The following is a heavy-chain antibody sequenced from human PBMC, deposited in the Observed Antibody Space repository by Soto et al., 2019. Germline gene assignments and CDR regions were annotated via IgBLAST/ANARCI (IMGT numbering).Heavy chain of an antibody. D-gene: IGHD5-12*01. CDR1: GFTFTSSA. Sequence: SVKVSCKASGFTFTSSAMQWVRQARGQRLEWIGWIVVGSGNTNYAQKLQERVSITRDMSTRTAYMELSSLRSEDTAVYYCAAGVTYDGNFDIWGQGTMVTVSS. CDR2: IVVGSGNT. CDR3: AAGVTYDGNFDI. V-gene: IGHV1-58*02. J-gene: IGHJ3*02.